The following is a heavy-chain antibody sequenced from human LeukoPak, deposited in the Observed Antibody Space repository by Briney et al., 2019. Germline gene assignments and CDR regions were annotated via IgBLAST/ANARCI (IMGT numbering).Heavy chain of an antibody. D-gene: IGHD3-10*01. V-gene: IGHV3-21*01. J-gene: IGHJ4*02. CDR1: GFTFSSYS. CDR2: ISSSSSYI. Sequence: GGSLRLSCAASGFTFSSYSMNWVRQAPGKGLEWVSSISSSSSYIYYADSVKGRFTISRDNAKNSLYLQMNSLRPEDTAVYYCARTGDPLYYYGSGSYPKPGGPPDYWGQGTLVTVSS. CDR3: ARTGDPLYYYGSGSYPKPGGPPDY.